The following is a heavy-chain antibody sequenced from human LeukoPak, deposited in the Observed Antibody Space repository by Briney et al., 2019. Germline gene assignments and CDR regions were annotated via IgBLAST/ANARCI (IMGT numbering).Heavy chain of an antibody. Sequence: SQTLSLTCTVSGGSISSGSYYWSWHRQPAGKGLEWIRRNDTSGSTNYNPSLKSRVTISVDTSKNQFSLKLSSETAADTAVYYCARDPSSWYDSSGYSGYFDYWGQGTLVTVSS. CDR3: ARDPSSWYDSSGYSGYFDY. CDR2: NDTSGST. D-gene: IGHD3-22*01. V-gene: IGHV4-61*02. J-gene: IGHJ4*02. CDR1: GGSISSGSYY.